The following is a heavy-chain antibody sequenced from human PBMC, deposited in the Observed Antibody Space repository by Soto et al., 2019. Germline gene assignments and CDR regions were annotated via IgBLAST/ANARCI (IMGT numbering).Heavy chain of an antibody. CDR3: ASVRGGYYYAMDV. Sequence: SEPLSLTSAVSGCSISTRNWRSWLRQPPRKGLEWIGEIYHSGSTSYNPSLKSRVFISVDKSKIHFSLKLISVTSADTAVYYCASVRGGYYYAMDVWGQGTTVT. D-gene: IGHD3-10*02. CDR2: IYHSGST. CDR1: GCSISTRNW. V-gene: IGHV4-4*02. J-gene: IGHJ6*02.